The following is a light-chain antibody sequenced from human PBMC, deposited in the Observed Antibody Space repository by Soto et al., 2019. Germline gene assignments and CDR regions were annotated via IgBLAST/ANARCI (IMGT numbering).Light chain of an antibody. V-gene: IGKV1-39*01. CDR3: QQSYSTPRVT. CDR1: QSISSY. J-gene: IGKJ3*01. Sequence: DIQMIQSPSSLSASVGDRVTITCRASQSISSYLNWYQQKPGKAPKLLIYAASSLQSGVPSRFSGSGSGTDFTLTISSLQPEDFATYYCQQSYSTPRVTFGPGTKVDIK. CDR2: AAS.